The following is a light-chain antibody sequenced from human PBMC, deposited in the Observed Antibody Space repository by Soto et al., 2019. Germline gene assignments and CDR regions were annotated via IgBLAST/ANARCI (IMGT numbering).Light chain of an antibody. CDR3: MHVSRFRLYS. J-gene: IGKJ2*01. Sequence: EIVMTQSPLSLPVAPGESASISCRSSQSLLHSDGYNYLDWYLQRPGQSPRLLIYLGSFRAGGVPDRFSGSGSCTDFTLTSSSVQADDFGVYYCMHVSRFRLYSFVQGTKLE. CDR2: LGS. CDR1: QSLLHSDGYNY. V-gene: IGKV2-28*01.